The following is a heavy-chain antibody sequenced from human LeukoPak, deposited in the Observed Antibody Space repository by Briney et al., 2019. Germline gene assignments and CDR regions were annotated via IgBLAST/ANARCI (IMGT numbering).Heavy chain of an antibody. CDR1: GGSISSSSYY. V-gene: IGHV4-39*01. Sequence: PSETLSLTCTVSGGSISSSSYYWGWIRQPPGKGLEWIGSIYYSGSTYYNPSLKSRVTISVDTSKNQFSLKLSSVTAADTAVYYCARQLGVLRFLEWPVDFDLWGRGTLVTVSS. CDR3: ARQLGVLRFLEWPVDFDL. D-gene: IGHD3-3*01. J-gene: IGHJ2*01. CDR2: IYYSGST.